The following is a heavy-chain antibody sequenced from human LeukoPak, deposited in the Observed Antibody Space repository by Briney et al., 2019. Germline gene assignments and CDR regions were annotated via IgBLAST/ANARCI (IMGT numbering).Heavy chain of an antibody. CDR2: IYYSGST. CDR1: GGSISSGGYY. D-gene: IGHD3-10*01. CDR3: ASHYLEAQSFDH. Sequence: SQTLSLTCTVSGGSISSGGYYWSWIRQHPGKGLEWIGYIYYSGSTYYNPSLKSRVTISVDTSKNQFSLKLSSVTAADTAVYYCASHYLEAQSFDHWGQGTLVTVSS. J-gene: IGHJ4*02. V-gene: IGHV4-31*03.